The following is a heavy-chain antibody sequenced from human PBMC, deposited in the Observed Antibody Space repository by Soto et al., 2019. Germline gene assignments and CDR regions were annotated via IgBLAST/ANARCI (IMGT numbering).Heavy chain of an antibody. CDR2: ISAYNGNT. V-gene: IGHV1-18*04. D-gene: IGHD1-26*01. Sequence: ASVKVSCKASGYTFTSYGISWVRQAPGQGLEWMGWISAYNGNTNYAQKLQGRVTMNTDTYTSTAYMELRSLRSDETAVYYCAREEELLVFAFDYWGQGTLVTVSS. J-gene: IGHJ4*02. CDR1: GYTFTSYG. CDR3: AREEELLVFAFDY.